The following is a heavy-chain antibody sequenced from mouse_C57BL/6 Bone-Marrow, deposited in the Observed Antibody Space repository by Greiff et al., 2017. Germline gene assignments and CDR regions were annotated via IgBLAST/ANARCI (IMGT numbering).Heavy chain of an antibody. Sequence: DVHLVESGGGLVKPGGSLKLSCAASGFTFSSYAMSWVRQTPEKRLEWVATISDGGSYTYYPDNVKGRFTISRDNAKNNLYLQMSHLKSEDTAMYYCARDPITTVVKGFAYWGQGTLVTVSA. CDR3: ARDPITTVVKGFAY. J-gene: IGHJ3*01. V-gene: IGHV5-4*01. D-gene: IGHD1-1*01. CDR2: ISDGGSYT. CDR1: GFTFSSYA.